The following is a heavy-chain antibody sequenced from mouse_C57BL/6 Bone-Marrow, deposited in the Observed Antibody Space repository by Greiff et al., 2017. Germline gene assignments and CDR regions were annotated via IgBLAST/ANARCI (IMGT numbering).Heavy chain of an antibody. CDR1: GYTFTSYW. J-gene: IGHJ3*01. CDR3: ARLRLPLWFAY. V-gene: IGHV1-64*01. D-gene: IGHD2-4*01. Sequence: VKLQQPGAELVKPGASVKLSCKASGYTFTSYWMHWVKQRPGQGLEWIGMIHPNSGSTNYNEKFKSKATLTVDKSSSTAYMQLSSLTSEDSAVYYCARLRLPLWFAYWGQGTLVTVSA. CDR2: IHPNSGST.